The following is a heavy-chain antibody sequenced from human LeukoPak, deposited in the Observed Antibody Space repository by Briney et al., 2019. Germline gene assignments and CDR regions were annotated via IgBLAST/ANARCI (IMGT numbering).Heavy chain of an antibody. CDR2: IRYDESNE. CDR1: GLTFSTNG. Sequence: GGSLRLSCVASGLTFSTNGLHWVRQAPGKGLGWVTFIRYDESNEYYADSVKGRFTISRDSSKNTVYLQMNSLRAEDTAVYYCAIPRGRWEILDYWGQGALVSVSS. V-gene: IGHV3-30*02. J-gene: IGHJ4*02. D-gene: IGHD1-26*01. CDR3: AIPRGRWEILDY.